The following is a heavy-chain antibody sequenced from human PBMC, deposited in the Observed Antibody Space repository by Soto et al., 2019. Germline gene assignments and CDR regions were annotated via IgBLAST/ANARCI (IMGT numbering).Heavy chain of an antibody. CDR1: GGSFSGYY. J-gene: IGHJ4*02. CDR3: ARGWAQRRYYFDY. Sequence: SETLSLTCAVYGGSFSGYYWSWIRQPPGKGLEWIGEINHSGSTNYNPSLKSRVTISVDTSKNQFSLKLSSVTAADTAVYYCARGWAQRRYYFDYWGQGTLVTVSS. D-gene: IGHD1-1*01. CDR2: INHSGST. V-gene: IGHV4-34*01.